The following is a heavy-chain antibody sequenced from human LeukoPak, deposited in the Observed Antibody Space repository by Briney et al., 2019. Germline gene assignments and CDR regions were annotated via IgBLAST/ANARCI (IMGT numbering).Heavy chain of an antibody. V-gene: IGHV1-2*02. J-gene: IGHJ4*02. CDR1: GYTFTGYY. CDR3: ARDKQLVGVSSFDY. D-gene: IGHD6-6*01. CDR2: INPNSGGT. Sequence: GASVKVSCKASGYTFTGYYIHWVRQAPGQGLEWMGWINPNSGGTNYAQKFQGRVTMTRDTSISTAYMELSRLRSDDTAVYYCARDKQLVGVSSFDYWGQGTLVTVSS.